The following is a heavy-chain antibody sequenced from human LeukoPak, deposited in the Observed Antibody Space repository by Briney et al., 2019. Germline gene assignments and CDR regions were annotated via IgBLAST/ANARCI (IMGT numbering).Heavy chain of an antibody. Sequence: SETLSLTCTVSGGSISSSGYYWGWIRQPPGKGLEWVGSIYHSGSTYYNPSLKSRVTISVDTSKNQFSLKLSSVTAADTAVYYCALSRVPAAEIFDYWGQGTLVTVSS. CDR3: ALSRVPAAEIFDY. V-gene: IGHV4-39*07. J-gene: IGHJ4*02. CDR1: GGSISSSGYY. CDR2: IYHSGST. D-gene: IGHD2-2*01.